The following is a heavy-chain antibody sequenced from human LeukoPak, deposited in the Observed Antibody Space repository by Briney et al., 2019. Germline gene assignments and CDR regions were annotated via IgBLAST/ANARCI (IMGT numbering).Heavy chain of an antibody. D-gene: IGHD3-3*01. CDR3: ARDYIAYDPLDY. Sequence: SETLSLTCAVNGGSFSGYYWSWIRQPPGKGLEWIGEINHSGSTNYNPSLKSRVTISVDTSKNQFSLKLSSVTAEDTAVYWCARDYIAYDPLDYWGQGTLVTVSS. CDR1: GGSFSGYY. J-gene: IGHJ4*02. V-gene: IGHV4-34*01. CDR2: INHSGST.